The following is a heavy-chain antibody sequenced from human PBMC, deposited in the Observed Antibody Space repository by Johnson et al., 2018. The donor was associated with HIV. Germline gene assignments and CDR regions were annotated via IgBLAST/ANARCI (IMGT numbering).Heavy chain of an antibody. V-gene: IGHV3-30*04. CDR3: ARASVVVPFYAFDI. D-gene: IGHD2-21*01. CDR2: ISYDGSNK. J-gene: IGHJ3*02. Sequence: QVQLVESGGGVVQPGRSLRLSCAASGFTFSSYAMHWVRQAPGKGLEWVAVISYDGSNKYYADSVKGRFTISRDNSKNTLYLQMNSLRAEDTAMYYCARASVVVPFYAFDIWGQGTMVTVSS. CDR1: GFTFSSYA.